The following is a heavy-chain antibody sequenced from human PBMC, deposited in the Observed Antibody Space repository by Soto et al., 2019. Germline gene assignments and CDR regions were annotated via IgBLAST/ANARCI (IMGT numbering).Heavy chain of an antibody. D-gene: IGHD3-22*01. Sequence: PSETRSLTCTVSAGSISSSSYYCGWIRQPPGKGLEWIGSIYYSGSTYYNPSLKSRVTISVDTSKNQLSLRLSSVTAADTAVYYCATAPNTMIAIDASDIWGQGTMVTVS. J-gene: IGHJ3*02. CDR1: AGSISSSSYY. V-gene: IGHV4-39*01. CDR2: IYYSGST. CDR3: ATAPNTMIAIDASDI.